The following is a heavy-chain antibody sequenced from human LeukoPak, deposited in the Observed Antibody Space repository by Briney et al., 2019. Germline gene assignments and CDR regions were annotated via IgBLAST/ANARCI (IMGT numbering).Heavy chain of an antibody. CDR2: ISDDGYTT. CDR3: ARVATLHSFYMDV. J-gene: IGHJ6*03. CDR1: GFTFSRSP. D-gene: IGHD5-12*01. Sequence: GGTLRLSCVASGFTFSRSPMTWVRQGPGKGLEWVSSISDDGYTTYYADSVKGRFTVSRDNSRDTLYVQMNSLRDEDTALYFCARVATLHSFYMDVWGKGTTVTISS. V-gene: IGHV3-23*01.